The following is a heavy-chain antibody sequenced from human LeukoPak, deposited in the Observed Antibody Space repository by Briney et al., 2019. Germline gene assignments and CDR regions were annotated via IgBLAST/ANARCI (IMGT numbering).Heavy chain of an antibody. CDR2: INHGGST. CDR3: ARLRTLGYCSGGSCYPPYYYGMDV. D-gene: IGHD2-15*01. CDR1: GGSFSGYY. Sequence: SETLSLTCAVYGGSFSGYYWSWIRQPPGKGLEWIGEINHGGSTNYNPSLKSRVTISVDTSKNQFSLKLSSVTAADTAVYYCARLRTLGYCSGGSCYPPYYYGMDVWGQGTTVTVSS. V-gene: IGHV4-34*01. J-gene: IGHJ6*02.